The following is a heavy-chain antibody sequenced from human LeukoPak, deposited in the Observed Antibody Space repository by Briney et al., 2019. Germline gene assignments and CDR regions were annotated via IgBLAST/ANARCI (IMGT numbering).Heavy chain of an antibody. D-gene: IGHD3-10*02. Sequence: PSETLSLTCAVSGGSFSGYYWSWIRQPPGKGLEWIGEINHSGSTNYNPSLKSRVTISVDTSKNQFSLKLSSVTAADTAVYCCARSTGSTMFIDYWGQGTLVTVSS. V-gene: IGHV4-34*01. J-gene: IGHJ4*02. CDR3: ARSTGSTMFIDY. CDR1: GGSFSGYY. CDR2: INHSGST.